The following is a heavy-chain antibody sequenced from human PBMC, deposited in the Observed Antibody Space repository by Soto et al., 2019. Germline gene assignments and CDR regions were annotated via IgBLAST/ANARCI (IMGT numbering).Heavy chain of an antibody. CDR1: GFTFSSYA. CDR2: ISYDGSNK. Sequence: QVQLVESGGGVVQPGRSLRLSCAASGFTFSSYAMHWVRQAPGKGLEWVAVISYDGSNKYYADSVKGRFTISRDNSKNTLYLQMNSLRAEDTAVYYCARDRRLLWFGESTNYGMDVW. J-gene: IGHJ6*01. D-gene: IGHD3-10*01. V-gene: IGHV3-30-3*01. CDR3: ARDRRLLWFGESTNYGMDV.